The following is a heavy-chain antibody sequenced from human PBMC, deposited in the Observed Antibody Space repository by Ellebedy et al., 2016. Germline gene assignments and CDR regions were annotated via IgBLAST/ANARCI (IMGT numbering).Heavy chain of an antibody. V-gene: IGHV3-7*01. J-gene: IGHJ3*02. CDR2: IKQDGSEK. Sequence: GGSLRLXXAASGSTFSSYWMSWVRQAPGKGLEWVAHIKQDGSEKYYVDSVKGRFTISRDNAKNSLYLQMNSLRAEDTAVYYGARRGGGGGTRRAFDIWGQGTMVTVSS. D-gene: IGHD3-16*01. CDR3: ARRGGGGGTRRAFDI. CDR1: GSTFSSYW.